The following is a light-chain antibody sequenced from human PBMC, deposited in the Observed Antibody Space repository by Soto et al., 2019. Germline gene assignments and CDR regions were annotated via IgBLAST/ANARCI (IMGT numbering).Light chain of an antibody. CDR3: HQRSTWPFT. CDR1: QSISSY. J-gene: IGKJ3*01. CDR2: DAS. Sequence: EIVLTQSPATLPLSPGERATLSCRASQSISSYLAWYHKKPDQAPRLLIYDASNRATGIPARFSGSGSGTDFTLTISSLEPEDFAVYYCHQRSTWPFTFGPGTKVDIK. V-gene: IGKV3-11*01.